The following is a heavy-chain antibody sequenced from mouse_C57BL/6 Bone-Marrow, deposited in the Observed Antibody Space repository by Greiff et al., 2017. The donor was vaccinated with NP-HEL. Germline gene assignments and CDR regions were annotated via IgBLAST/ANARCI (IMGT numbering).Heavy chain of an antibody. J-gene: IGHJ3*01. V-gene: IGHV1-64*01. CDR2: IHPNSGST. CDR1: GYTFTSYW. Sequence: QVQLQQPGAELVKPGASVKLSCKASGYTFTSYWMHWVKQRPGQGLEWIGMIHPNSGSTNYNEKFKSKATLTVDKSSSTAYMQLSSLTSEDSAVYYCARYDYGSSRPGFAYWGQGTLVTVSA. D-gene: IGHD1-1*01. CDR3: ARYDYGSSRPGFAY.